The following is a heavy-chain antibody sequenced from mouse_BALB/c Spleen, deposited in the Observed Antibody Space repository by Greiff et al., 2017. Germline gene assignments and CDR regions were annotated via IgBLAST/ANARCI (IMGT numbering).Heavy chain of an antibody. CDR2: INPDSSTI. D-gene: IGHD2-14*01. J-gene: IGHJ3*01. V-gene: IGHV4-1*02. CDR3: AREENYRYDGFAY. CDR1: GFDFSRYW. Sequence: EVKLMESGGGLVQPGGSLKLSCAASGFDFSRYWMSWVRQAPGKGLEWIGEINPDSSTINYTPSLKDKFIISRDNAKNTLYLQMSKVRSEDTALYYCAREENYRYDGFAYWGQGTLVTVSA.